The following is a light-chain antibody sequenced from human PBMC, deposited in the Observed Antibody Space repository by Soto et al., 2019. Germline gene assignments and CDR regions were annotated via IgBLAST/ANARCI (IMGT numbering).Light chain of an antibody. Sequence: EIVLTQSPGTLSLSPGERAALSCRASQSVSSNLAWYQQKPGQAPRLLIHDVSDRATGIPARFSGRGSGTDFSLTITRLAPEDFALYYCQHYSPSPVTFGQGTRLEIK. CDR1: QSVSSN. V-gene: IGKV3-20*01. CDR3: QHYSPSPVT. J-gene: IGKJ5*01. CDR2: DVS.